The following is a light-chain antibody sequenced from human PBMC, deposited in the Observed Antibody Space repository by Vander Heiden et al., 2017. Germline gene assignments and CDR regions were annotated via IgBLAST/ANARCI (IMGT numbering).Light chain of an antibody. J-gene: IGKJ4*01. CDR1: QSVSSN. Sequence: EIVMTPSPATLSVSPGERATLSCRASQSVSSNLAWYQQKPGQAPRLLIYGASTRATGIPARFSGSGSGTEFTLTISSRQSEDFAVYYCQQYNNWPQLTFGGGTKVEIK. CDR2: GAS. CDR3: QQYNNWPQLT. V-gene: IGKV3-15*01.